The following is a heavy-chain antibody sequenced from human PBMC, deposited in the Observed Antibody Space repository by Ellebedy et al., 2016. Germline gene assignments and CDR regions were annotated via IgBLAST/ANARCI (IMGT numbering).Heavy chain of an antibody. CDR1: GFSLSTSGVG. Sequence: SGPTLVKPTQTLTLTCTFSGFSLSTSGVGVAWIRQPPGKALEWLALIYWDDNKPYSPSLKSRITITKDPSKNQVVLTMTNVDPVDTATYYCALEYYGDFGFDYWGQGTLVTVSS. CDR2: IYWDDNK. V-gene: IGHV2-5*02. D-gene: IGHD4-17*01. J-gene: IGHJ4*02. CDR3: ALEYYGDFGFDY.